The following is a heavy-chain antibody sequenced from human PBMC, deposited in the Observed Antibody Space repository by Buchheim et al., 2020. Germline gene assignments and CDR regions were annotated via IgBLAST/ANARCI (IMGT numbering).Heavy chain of an antibody. Sequence: EVQLVESGGGLVQPGGSLRLSCAASGFTFSSYSMNWVRQAPGKGLEWVSYISSSSTIYYADSVKGRFTISRDNAKNSLYLQMNSLRAEDTAVYYCAREVEDYYYGMDVWGQGTT. V-gene: IGHV3-48*01. CDR1: GFTFSSYS. D-gene: IGHD2-15*01. CDR2: ISSSSTI. J-gene: IGHJ6*02. CDR3: AREVEDYYYGMDV.